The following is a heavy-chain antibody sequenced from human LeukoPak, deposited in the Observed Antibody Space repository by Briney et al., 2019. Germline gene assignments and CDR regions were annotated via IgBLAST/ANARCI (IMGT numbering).Heavy chain of an antibody. CDR3: AKEVRPNDY. V-gene: IGHV3-23*01. CDR1: GFTFSNYA. CDR2: SAGST. J-gene: IGHJ4*02. Sequence: GGSLRLSCEASGFTFSNYAMSWVRQAPGKGLEWVSGSAGSTYYADSVKGRFTTSRETSKNTFFLQMNSLRAEDTAVYYCAKEVRPNDYWGQGTLVTVSS. D-gene: IGHD6-6*01.